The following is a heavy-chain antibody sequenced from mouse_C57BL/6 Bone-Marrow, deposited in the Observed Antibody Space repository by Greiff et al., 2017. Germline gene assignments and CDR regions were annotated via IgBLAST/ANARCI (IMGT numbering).Heavy chain of an antibody. Sequence: EVQGVESGGGLVKPGGSLKLSCAASGFTFSDYGLHWVRQAPEQGLEWVAYISSGSSTIYYADTVKGRFTFSRDKAKNTLFLQMTRRRSEDTAMDYCARNWDAYWGQGTLVTVSA. J-gene: IGHJ3*01. CDR3: ARNWDAY. CDR1: GFTFSDYG. CDR2: ISSGSSTI. D-gene: IGHD4-1*01. V-gene: IGHV5-17*01.